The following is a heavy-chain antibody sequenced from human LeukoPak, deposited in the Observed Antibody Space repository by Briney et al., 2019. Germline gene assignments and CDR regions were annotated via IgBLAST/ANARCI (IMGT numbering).Heavy chain of an antibody. Sequence: SETLSLTCTVTGGSLSNSYWSWIRQPAGEGLEWIGRVYTRGNTDYNPSLKSRVTMSIDTSKNQFSLKLSSVTAADTAVYYCERDIWNGGRWFDPWGQGTLVIVSS. CDR1: GGSLSNSY. D-gene: IGHD1-1*01. CDR2: VYTRGNT. CDR3: ERDIWNGGRWFDP. V-gene: IGHV4-4*07. J-gene: IGHJ5*02.